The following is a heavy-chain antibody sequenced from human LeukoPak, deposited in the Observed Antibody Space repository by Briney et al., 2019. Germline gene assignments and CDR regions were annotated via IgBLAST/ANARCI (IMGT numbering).Heavy chain of an antibody. CDR2: MYNRGST. J-gene: IGHJ4*02. CDR1: GDSISNYY. CDR3: ARAEKAVTGTLDS. V-gene: IGHV4-59*01. D-gene: IGHD6-19*01. Sequence: SETLSLTCTVSGDSISNYYWSWIRQSPGKELEWIGYMYNRGSTIYNPSLKSRVTISTDTSKNQFSLRLTSVTAVDTAVYYCARAEKAVTGTLDSWGQGTLITVSS.